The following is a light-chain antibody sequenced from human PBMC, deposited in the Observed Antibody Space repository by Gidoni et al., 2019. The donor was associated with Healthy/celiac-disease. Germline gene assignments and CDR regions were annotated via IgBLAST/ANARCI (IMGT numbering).Light chain of an antibody. Sequence: EIVLTQSPGTLSLSPGERATLSCRASQSVSSSYLAWYQQTPGQAPRLLIYGASSRATGIPDRFSGSGSGTDFTLTISRLEPEDCAVYYCQQYGSSPQNFGGGTKVEIK. V-gene: IGKV3-20*01. CDR1: QSVSSSY. CDR2: GAS. J-gene: IGKJ4*01. CDR3: QQYGSSPQN.